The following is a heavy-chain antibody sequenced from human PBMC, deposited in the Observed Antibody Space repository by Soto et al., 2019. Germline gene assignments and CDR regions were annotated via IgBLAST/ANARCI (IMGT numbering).Heavy chain of an antibody. CDR1: GYTFTTYG. D-gene: IGHD5-18*01. J-gene: IGHJ6*02. CDR2: ISGYNGQT. Sequence: QVQLVQSGPEVKKPGASVKVSCKASGYTFTTYGISWVRQAPGQGLEWMGCISGYNGQTNYAQKFRGRVTITTDTSTSTAYMELRGLRSDVTAMYYCARDGRKELWVEGRNAMDAWGQGTTVTVSS. V-gene: IGHV1-18*01. CDR3: ARDGRKELWVEGRNAMDA.